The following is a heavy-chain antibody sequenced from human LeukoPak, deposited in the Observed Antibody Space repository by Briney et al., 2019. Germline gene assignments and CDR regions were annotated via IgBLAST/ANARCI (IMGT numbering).Heavy chain of an antibody. CDR1: GYPFSSHG. D-gene: IGHD1-26*01. V-gene: IGHV1-18*01. Sequence: GASVKVSCKASGYPFSSHGITWVRQAPGQGLEWMGWVTAYNGNTNYAPKFQGRVTMTTDTSTSTSYMELRSLRSDDTAVYYCGRHSGSYHSPVDNWGPGTLVTVSS. J-gene: IGHJ4*02. CDR3: GRHSGSYHSPVDN. CDR2: VTAYNGNT.